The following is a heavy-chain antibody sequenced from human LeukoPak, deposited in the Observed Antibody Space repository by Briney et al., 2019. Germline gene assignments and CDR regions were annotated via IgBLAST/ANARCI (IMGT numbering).Heavy chain of an antibody. J-gene: IGHJ4*02. CDR3: ARNSGYDNPFDY. CDR2: INVGNGNT. V-gene: IGHV1-3*03. Sequence: ASVTVSCKASGYTFTSYAMHWVRQAPGQRLEWMGWINVGNGNTKYSQEFQGRVTITRDTSASTAYMELSSLRTEDMAVYYCARNSGYDNPFDYWGQGTLVTVSS. CDR1: GYTFTSYA. D-gene: IGHD5-12*01.